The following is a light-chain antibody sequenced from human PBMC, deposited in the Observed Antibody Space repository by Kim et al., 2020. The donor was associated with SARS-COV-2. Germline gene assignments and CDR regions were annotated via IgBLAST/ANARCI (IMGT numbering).Light chain of an antibody. Sequence: ASVGDRGTITCRASQDIANSLAWYQQKPGKVPQVLIYAASTLQSGVPSRFSGSESGTEFTLTIGSLQTEDVATYYCQKYNSAPWTFGPGTKVDIK. V-gene: IGKV1-27*01. CDR3: QKYNSAPWT. J-gene: IGKJ1*01. CDR2: AAS. CDR1: QDIANS.